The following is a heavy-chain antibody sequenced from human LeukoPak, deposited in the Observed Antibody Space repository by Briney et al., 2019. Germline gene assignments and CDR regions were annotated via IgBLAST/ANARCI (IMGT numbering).Heavy chain of an antibody. CDR1: GFTFSSYV. CDR2: VSASGGNT. Sequence: GGSLRLSCAASGFTFSSYVMSWVRQAPGKGLEWVSFVSASGGNTHYADSAKGRFTLSRDNSKNTLYLQMNSLRAEDTAVYYCAKHYYDSSGYFYYFDYWGQGTLVTVSS. D-gene: IGHD3-22*01. V-gene: IGHV3-23*01. J-gene: IGHJ4*02. CDR3: AKHYYDSSGYFYYFDY.